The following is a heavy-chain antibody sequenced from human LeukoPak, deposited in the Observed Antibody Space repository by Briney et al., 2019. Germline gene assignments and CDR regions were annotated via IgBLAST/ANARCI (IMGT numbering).Heavy chain of an antibody. Sequence: GGSLRLSCAASGFTFSSYSMNWVRQAPGKGLEWVSYISSSSSTIYYADSVKGRFTISRDNAENSLYLQMNSLRAEDTAVYHCARESGFFTTYAFDIWGQGTMVTVSS. CDR1: GFTFSSYS. D-gene: IGHD2/OR15-2a*01. V-gene: IGHV3-48*04. CDR2: ISSSSSTI. CDR3: ARESGFFTTYAFDI. J-gene: IGHJ3*02.